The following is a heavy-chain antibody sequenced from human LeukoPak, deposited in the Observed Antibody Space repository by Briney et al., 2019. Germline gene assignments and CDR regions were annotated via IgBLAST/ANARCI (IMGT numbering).Heavy chain of an antibody. D-gene: IGHD1-26*01. J-gene: IGHJ4*02. CDR3: VSVGATNRGSDY. CDR1: GFTFSIYS. CDR2: ISSSSSYI. V-gene: IGHV3-21*01. Sequence: GGSLRLSCAASGFTFSIYSMNWVRQAPGKGLEWVSFISSSSSYIYYADSVKGRFTVSRDNAKSSLYLQMNSLRAEDTAVYYCVSVGATNRGSDYWGQGTLVTVSS.